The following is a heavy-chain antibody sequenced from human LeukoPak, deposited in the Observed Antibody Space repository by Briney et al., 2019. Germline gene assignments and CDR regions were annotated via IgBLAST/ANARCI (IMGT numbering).Heavy chain of an antibody. CDR2: ISGSGGST. J-gene: IGHJ4*02. Sequence: GGSLRLSCAASGFTFSTYTMNWVRQAPGKGLEWVSAISGSGGSTNYVDSVKGRFTISRDTSKNTLYLEMNSLRAEDTALYYCAKGYSSGWNYFDYWGQGTLVTVSS. V-gene: IGHV3-23*01. D-gene: IGHD6-19*01. CDR1: GFTFSTYT. CDR3: AKGYSSGWNYFDY.